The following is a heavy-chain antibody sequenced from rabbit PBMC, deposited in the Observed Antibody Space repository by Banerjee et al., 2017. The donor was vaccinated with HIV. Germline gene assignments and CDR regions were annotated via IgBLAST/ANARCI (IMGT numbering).Heavy chain of an antibody. D-gene: IGHD4-1*01. CDR1: GFDFSSYA. Sequence: QEQLKESGGGLVQPGGSLTLSCKTSGFDFSSYAMGWVRQAPGKGLEWIGAIYAGKGITDYASWVNGRFTISKPSSTTVTLQMTSLTAADTASYFCARDLAGVIGWNFNLWGPGTLVTVS. CDR3: ARDLAGVIGWNFNL. CDR2: IYAGKGIT. J-gene: IGHJ4*01. V-gene: IGHV1S45*01.